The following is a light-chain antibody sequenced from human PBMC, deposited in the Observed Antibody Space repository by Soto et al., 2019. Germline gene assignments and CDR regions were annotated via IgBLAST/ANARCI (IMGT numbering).Light chain of an antibody. CDR1: QSVSSD. J-gene: IGKJ1*01. CDR3: QQYNNWHRTT. CDR2: GAS. V-gene: IGKV3D-15*01. Sequence: EIVMRQSPDTLSVSPGETTTLSCRASQSVSSDLAWYQQKPGRAPRLLIYGASTRATGIPARFIGSGSGTDFTLTISSLQSEDFAVYFCQQYNNWHRTTFGQGTKVEI.